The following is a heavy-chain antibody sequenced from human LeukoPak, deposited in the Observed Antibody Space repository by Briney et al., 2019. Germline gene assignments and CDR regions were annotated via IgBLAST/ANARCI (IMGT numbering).Heavy chain of an antibody. J-gene: IGHJ6*02. CDR1: GGSISSSSYY. Sequence: SETLSLTCTVFGGSISSSSYYWGWIRQPPGKGLEWIGSIYYSGSTYYNPSLKSRVTISVDASKNQFSLKLSSVTAADTAVYYCANIIPLYYYGMDVWGQGTTVTVSS. V-gene: IGHV4-39*07. CDR2: IYYSGST. CDR3: ANIIPLYYYGMDV.